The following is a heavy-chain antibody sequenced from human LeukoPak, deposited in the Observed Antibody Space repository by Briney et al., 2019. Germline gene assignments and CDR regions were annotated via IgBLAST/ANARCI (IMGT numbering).Heavy chain of an antibody. D-gene: IGHD6-19*01. J-gene: IGHJ4*02. Sequence: ASVKVSCKASGYTFTSYYVHWVRQAPGQGLEWMGIIKPSGGSTSYAQKFQGRVTMTRDTSTSTVYMELSSLRAEDTAVYYCAKPCGNGWYYFDYWGQGTLVTVSS. CDR3: AKPCGNGWYYFDY. V-gene: IGHV1-46*01. CDR1: GYTFTSYY. CDR2: IKPSGGST.